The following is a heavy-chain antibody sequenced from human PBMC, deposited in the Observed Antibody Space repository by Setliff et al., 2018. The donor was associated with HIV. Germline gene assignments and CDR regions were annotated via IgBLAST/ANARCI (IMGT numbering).Heavy chain of an antibody. Sequence: PSETLSLTCTVSGGSISSYYWSWIRQPPGKGLEWIGYIYYSGSTYYNPSLKSRVTISVDTSKNQFSLKLSSVTAADTAVYYCARGGSLSYYDSSGYYYVDYWGQGTLVTVSS. D-gene: IGHD3-22*01. J-gene: IGHJ4*02. V-gene: IGHV4-59*12. CDR2: IYYSGST. CDR3: ARGGSLSYYDSSGYYYVDY. CDR1: GGSISSYY.